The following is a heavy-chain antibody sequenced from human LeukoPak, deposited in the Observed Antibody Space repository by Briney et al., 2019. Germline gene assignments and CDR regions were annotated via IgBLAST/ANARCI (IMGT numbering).Heavy chain of an antibody. CDR3: AKSKGSGYDWDY. CDR1: GFTFSSYA. J-gene: IGHJ4*02. CDR2: ISGSGGHT. Sequence: PGGSLRLSCAASGFTFSSYAMSWVRQAPGKGLEWVSAISGSGGHTYYADAVKGRFTISRDNSKNTLYLQMNSLRAEDTAVYYCAKSKGSGYDWDYWGQGTLVTVSS. V-gene: IGHV3-23*01. D-gene: IGHD5-12*01.